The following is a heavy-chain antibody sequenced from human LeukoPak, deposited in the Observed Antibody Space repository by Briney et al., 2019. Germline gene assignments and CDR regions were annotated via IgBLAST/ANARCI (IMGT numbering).Heavy chain of an antibody. Sequence: SETLSLTCTVSGGSISSSAYYWSWIRQHPGKGLEWIGYIYYSGITYYNPSLKSRVTISVDTSKNQFSLNLSSVTAADTAVYYCARDGDCSSDSCYFDNWGQGILVTVSS. CDR2: IYYSGIT. V-gene: IGHV4-31*03. J-gene: IGHJ4*02. CDR3: ARDGDCSSDSCYFDN. D-gene: IGHD2-2*01. CDR1: GGSISSSAYY.